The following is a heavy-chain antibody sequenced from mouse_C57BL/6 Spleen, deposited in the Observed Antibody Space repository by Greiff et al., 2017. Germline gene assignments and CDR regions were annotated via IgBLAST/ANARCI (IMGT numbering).Heavy chain of an antibody. CDR3: ARDRAYGNYYAMDY. CDR2: ISDGGSYT. CDR1: GFTFSSYA. Sequence: VQLVESGGGLVKPGGSLKLSCAASGFTFSSYAMSWVRQTPEKRLEWVATISDGGSYTYYPDNVKGRFTISRDNAKNNLYLQMSHLKSEDTAMDYCARDRAYGNYYAMDYWGQGTSVTVSS. V-gene: IGHV5-4*01. J-gene: IGHJ4*01. D-gene: IGHD2-1*01.